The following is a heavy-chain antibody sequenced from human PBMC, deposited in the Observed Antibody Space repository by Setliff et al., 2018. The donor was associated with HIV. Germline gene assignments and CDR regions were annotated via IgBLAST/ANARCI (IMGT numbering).Heavy chain of an antibody. CDR1: GGSINNDIYF. J-gene: IGHJ6*03. V-gene: IGHV4-61*01. CDR2: IYYSGST. CDR3: ARGLRSSTYYYYNYMDV. Sequence: SETLSLTCSVSGGSINNDIYFWTWIRQHPGKGLEWIGYIYYSGSTNYNPSLKSRVTISVDTSKNQFSLKLSSVTAADTAVYYCARGLRSSTYYYYNYMDVWGKGTTVTVSS. D-gene: IGHD6-6*01.